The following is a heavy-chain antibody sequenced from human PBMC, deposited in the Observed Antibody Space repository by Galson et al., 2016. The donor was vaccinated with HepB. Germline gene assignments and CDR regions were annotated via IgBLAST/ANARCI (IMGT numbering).Heavy chain of an antibody. D-gene: IGHD1-26*01. CDR1: GGTFSSYA. Sequence: SVKVSCKASGGTFSSYALSWVRQAPGQGLEWMGRIIPIFRTTNYAQKFQGRVSITADESTSTAYMELSSLRSEATAVYYCARPQREGGNYYSFDYWGQGTLVTVSS. V-gene: IGHV1-69*13. CDR2: IIPIFRTT. CDR3: ARPQREGGNYYSFDY. J-gene: IGHJ4*02.